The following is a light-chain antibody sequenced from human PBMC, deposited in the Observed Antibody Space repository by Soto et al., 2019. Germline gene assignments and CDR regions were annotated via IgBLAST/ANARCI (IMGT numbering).Light chain of an antibody. CDR2: DAS. J-gene: IGKJ5*01. V-gene: IGKV3-11*01. CDR1: QSVSSY. Sequence: EIVLTQSPATLSLSPGERATLSCRASQSVSSYLAWYKPKPGQAPRLLIYDASNRATGIPARFSGSGSGTDFTLTISSLEPEDFAVYYCQQRSNLPPITFGQGTRLEIK. CDR3: QQRSNLPPIT.